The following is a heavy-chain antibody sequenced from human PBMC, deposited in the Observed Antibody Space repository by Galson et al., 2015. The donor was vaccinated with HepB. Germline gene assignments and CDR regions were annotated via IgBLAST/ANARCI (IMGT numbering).Heavy chain of an antibody. CDR2: INPNSGGT. CDR3: ARDGEYRPLHYYYYYGMDV. V-gene: IGHV1-2*02. CDR1: GYTFTGYY. D-gene: IGHD3-10*01. Sequence: SVKVSCKASGYTFTGYYMHWVRQAPGQGLEWMGWINPNSGGTNYAQKFQGRVTMTRDTSISTAYMELSRLRSDDTAVYYCARDGEYRPLHYYYYYGMDVWGQGTTVTVSS. J-gene: IGHJ6*02.